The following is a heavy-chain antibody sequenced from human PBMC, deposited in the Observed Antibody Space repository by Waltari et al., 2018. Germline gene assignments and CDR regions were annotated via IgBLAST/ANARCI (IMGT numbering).Heavy chain of an antibody. V-gene: IGHV1-69*01. J-gene: IGHJ6*02. CDR3: ARGLDYGDEPYYYYGMDV. CDR2: IIPIFGTA. CDR1: GGTFSSYA. D-gene: IGHD4-17*01. Sequence: QVQLVQSGAEVTKPGSSVQVSCKASGGTFSSYAISWLPQAPGQGLEWMGGIIPIFGTANYAQKFQGRVTITADESTSTAYMELSSLRSEDTAVYYCARGLDYGDEPYYYYGMDVWGQGTTVTVSS.